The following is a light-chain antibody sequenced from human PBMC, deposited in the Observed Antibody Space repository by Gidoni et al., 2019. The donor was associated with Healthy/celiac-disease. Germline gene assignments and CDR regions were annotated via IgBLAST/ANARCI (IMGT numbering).Light chain of an antibody. J-gene: IGKJ4*01. Sequence: EIVLTQSPATLSLSPGERATLSCRASQRVSSYLTWYQQKPGQAPRLLIYDASNRATGIPARFRGSGSGTDFTLPISSLEPEDFSVYYCQQRSNWPPFTFGGGTKVEIK. CDR2: DAS. V-gene: IGKV3-11*01. CDR1: QRVSSY. CDR3: QQRSNWPPFT.